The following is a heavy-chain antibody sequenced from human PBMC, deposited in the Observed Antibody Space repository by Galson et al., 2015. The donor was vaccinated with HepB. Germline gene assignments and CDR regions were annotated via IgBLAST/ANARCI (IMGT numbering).Heavy chain of an antibody. V-gene: IGHV3-30*18. CDR2: ISYDGSNK. J-gene: IGHJ4*02. CDR1: GFTFSSYG. D-gene: IGHD6-13*01. CDR3: AKDCGEAAAGGFDY. Sequence: SLRLSCAASGFTFSSYGMHWVRQAPGKGLEWVAVISYDGSNKYYADSVKGRFTISRDNSKNTLYLQMNSLRAEDTAVYYCAKDCGEAAAGGFDYWGQGTLVTVSS.